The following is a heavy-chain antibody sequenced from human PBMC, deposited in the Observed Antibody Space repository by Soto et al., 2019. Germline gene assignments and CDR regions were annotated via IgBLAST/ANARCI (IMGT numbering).Heavy chain of an antibody. CDR2: INPNSGGT. V-gene: IGHV1-2*02. D-gene: IGHD6-13*01. CDR3: ARDRAAAGPHYYYYYGMDV. J-gene: IGHJ6*02. Sequence: SEQVSFKASWYTFTGYYMHWVRQAPGQGLEWMGWINPNSGGTNYAQKFQGRVTMTRDTSISTAYMELSRLRSDDTAVYYCARDRAAAGPHYYYYYGMDVWGQGATVTVSS. CDR1: WYTFTGYY.